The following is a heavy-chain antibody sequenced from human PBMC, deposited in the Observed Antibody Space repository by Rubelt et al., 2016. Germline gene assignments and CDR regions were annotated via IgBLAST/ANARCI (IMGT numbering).Heavy chain of an antibody. CDR3: ARDRVLLWFGELHNWFDP. D-gene: IGHD3-10*01. CDR2: IKQDGSEK. CDR1: S. J-gene: IGHJ5*02. Sequence: SMNWVRQAPGKGLEWVANIKQDGSEKYYVDSVKGRFTISRGNAKNSLYLQMNSLRAEDTAVYYCARDRVLLWFGELHNWFDPWGQGTLVTVSS. V-gene: IGHV3-7*01.